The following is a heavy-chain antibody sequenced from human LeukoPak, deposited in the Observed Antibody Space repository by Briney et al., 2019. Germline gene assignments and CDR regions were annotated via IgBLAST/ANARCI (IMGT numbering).Heavy chain of an antibody. CDR3: GQVRYLSYYDSCGYPFDY. V-gene: IGHV3-23*01. CDR2: ISGSGGST. D-gene: IGHD3-22*01. CDR1: GFTFSSYA. Sequence: GGSLRLSCAASGFTFSSYAMSWVRQAPGKGLEWVSAISGSGGSTYYADSVKGRFTISRDNSKNTLYLQMNSLRAEDTSVYYCGQVRYLSYYDSCGYPFDYWGQGTMVTVSS. J-gene: IGHJ4*02.